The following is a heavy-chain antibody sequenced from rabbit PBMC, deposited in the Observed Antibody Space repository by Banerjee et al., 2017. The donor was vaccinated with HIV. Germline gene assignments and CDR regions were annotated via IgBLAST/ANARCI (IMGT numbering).Heavy chain of an antibody. D-gene: IGHD1-1*01. J-gene: IGHJ4*01. Sequence: QSMEESGGDLVKPGASLTLTCTASGFSFSSNAMCWVRQAPGKGLEWIGCIGTGSGSTWYASWAKGRFTISKTSSTTVTLQMTSLTAADTATYFCASGYSDVYFNLWDQGTLVTVS. CDR2: IGTGSGST. CDR3: ASGYSDVYFNL. V-gene: IGHV1S40*01. CDR1: GFSFSSNA.